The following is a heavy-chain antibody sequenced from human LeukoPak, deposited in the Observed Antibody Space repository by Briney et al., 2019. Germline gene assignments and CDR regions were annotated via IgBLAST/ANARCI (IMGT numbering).Heavy chain of an antibody. CDR2: TRYDRSNK. D-gene: IGHD2-2*01. CDR3: AKAHCHSCSGDDYFDY. J-gene: IGHJ4*02. Sequence: GGSLRLSCAASGFSLGSYGMHWVRQAPGKGPEWVAFTRYDRSNKYYADSVKGRFTISRDNSKNTLYLQMNSLRAEDTAAYYCAKAHCHSCSGDDYFDYWGQGTLVTVSS. CDR1: GFSLGSYG. V-gene: IGHV3-30*02.